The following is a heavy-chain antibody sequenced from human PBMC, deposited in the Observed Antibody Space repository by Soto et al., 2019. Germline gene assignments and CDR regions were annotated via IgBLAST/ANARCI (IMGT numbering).Heavy chain of an antibody. Sequence: SCAASGFTFSSYSMNWVRQAPGKGLEWVSSISSSSSYIYYADSVKGRFTISRDNAKNSLYLQMNSLRAEDTAVYYCARGGYNWNYDFDYWGQGTLVTVSS. CDR2: ISSSSSYI. J-gene: IGHJ4*02. CDR3: ARGGYNWNYDFDY. V-gene: IGHV3-21*01. CDR1: GFTFSSYS. D-gene: IGHD1-7*01.